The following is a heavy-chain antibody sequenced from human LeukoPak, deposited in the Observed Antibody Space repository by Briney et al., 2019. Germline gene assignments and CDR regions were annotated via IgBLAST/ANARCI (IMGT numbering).Heavy chain of an antibody. Sequence: GGSLRLSCAASGFTFRNYGMNWVRQAPGKGLEWVSLMSGSGARTYYADSVKGRFTISRDNSKNTLYLHMNSLRAEDTAVYYCAKGYYYDNSGESYFDYWGQGTLVTVSS. CDR3: AKGYYYDNSGESYFDY. D-gene: IGHD3-22*01. V-gene: IGHV3-23*01. CDR1: GFTFRNYG. J-gene: IGHJ4*02. CDR2: MSGSGART.